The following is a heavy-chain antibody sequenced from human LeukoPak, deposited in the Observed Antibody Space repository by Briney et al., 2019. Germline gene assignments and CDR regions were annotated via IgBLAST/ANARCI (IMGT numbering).Heavy chain of an antibody. V-gene: IGHV1-2*02. D-gene: IGHD3-3*01. J-gene: IGHJ4*02. CDR2: INPNSGGT. CDR1: GYTFAGYY. CDR3: VRGGALYYDFWD. Sequence: GASVKVSWKGSGYTFAGYYMHWVRQAPGQGLEWMGWINPNSGGTNYAQKFQGSVTMTRDTSISTGYMELSRLTSDDTAVYYCVRGGALYYDFWDWGQGTLVTVSS.